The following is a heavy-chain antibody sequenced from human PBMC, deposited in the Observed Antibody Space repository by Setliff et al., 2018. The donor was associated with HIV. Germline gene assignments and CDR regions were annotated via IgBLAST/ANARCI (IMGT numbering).Heavy chain of an antibody. Sequence: PSETLSLTCAVYGGSFSGYSWSWIRQPPGKGLEWIGEITDSGSTNYTPSLKSRVTISIDTSKNQLSLKLSSVAAADTAVYYCARGPPRWEEAISWYFDLWGRGTLVTVSS. CDR2: ITDSGST. CDR1: GGSFSGYS. D-gene: IGHD3-9*01. V-gene: IGHV4-34*01. J-gene: IGHJ2*01. CDR3: ARGPPRWEEAISWYFDL.